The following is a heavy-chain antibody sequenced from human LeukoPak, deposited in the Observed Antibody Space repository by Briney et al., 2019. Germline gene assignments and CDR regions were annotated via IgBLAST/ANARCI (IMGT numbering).Heavy chain of an antibody. J-gene: IGHJ4*02. D-gene: IGHD3/OR15-3a*01. CDR3: AQRPLVGTAYYSLMATPFDY. CDR1: GFTFSSYA. Sequence: PGGSLRLSCAASGFTFSSYAMSWVRPAPGKGLEWVSAISGSGGHTYYADSVKGRFTNSRDNSKNTLYLQMNSLRADDTAVYYCAQRPLVGTAYYSLMATPFDYWGQGTLVTVSS. CDR2: ISGSGGHT. V-gene: IGHV3-23*01.